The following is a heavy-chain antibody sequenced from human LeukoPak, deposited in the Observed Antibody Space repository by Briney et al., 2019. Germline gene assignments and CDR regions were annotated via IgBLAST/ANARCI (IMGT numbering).Heavy chain of an antibody. V-gene: IGHV1-8*01. Sequence: GASVKVSCKASGYTFTSYDINWVRQATGQGLEWMGWMNPNSGNAGYAQKFQGRVTMTRNTSISTAYMELSSLRSEDTAVYYCATALSSDYDFWSGYYDYWGQGTLVTVSS. CDR3: ATALSSDYDFWSGYYDY. D-gene: IGHD3-3*01. J-gene: IGHJ4*02. CDR1: GYTFTSYD. CDR2: MNPNSGNA.